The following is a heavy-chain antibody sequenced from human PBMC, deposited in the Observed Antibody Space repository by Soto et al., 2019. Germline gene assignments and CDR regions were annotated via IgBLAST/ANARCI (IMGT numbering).Heavy chain of an antibody. D-gene: IGHD3-10*01. CDR3: ARDGYNRGGFDY. CDR1: GFTFSSYN. J-gene: IGHJ4*02. V-gene: IGHV3-30-3*01. Sequence: QVQLVESGGGVVPPGGSLRVSCVASGFTFSSYNMHWVRQAPGEGLEWVAVISFDGANKFYADSVKGRFTISSDICRETLYLQMSSLRDEDTAIYYCARDGYNRGGFDYWGQGTLVTVA. CDR2: ISFDGANK.